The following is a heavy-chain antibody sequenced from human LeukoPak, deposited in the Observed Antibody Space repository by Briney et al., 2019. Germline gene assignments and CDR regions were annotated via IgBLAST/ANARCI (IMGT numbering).Heavy chain of an antibody. J-gene: IGHJ4*02. Sequence: PGGSLRLSCAASGYTFDDYAMHWVRQAPGKGLEWVSGISWNSGSIGYADSVKGRFTISRDNAKNSLYLQMNSLRAEDTALYYCAKDMNSLGGVTPYDYWGQGTLVTASS. D-gene: IGHD2-21*02. CDR2: ISWNSGSI. V-gene: IGHV3-9*01. CDR3: AKDMNSLGGVTPYDY. CDR1: GYTFDDYA.